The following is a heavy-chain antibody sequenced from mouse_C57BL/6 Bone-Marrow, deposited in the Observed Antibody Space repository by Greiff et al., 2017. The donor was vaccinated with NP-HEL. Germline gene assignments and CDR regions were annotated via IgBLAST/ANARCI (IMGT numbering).Heavy chain of an antibody. J-gene: IGHJ3*01. CDR2: INPNNGGT. Sequence: EVQLQQSGPELVKPGASVKISCKASGYTFTDYYMNWVKQSHGQSLEWIGDINPNNGGTSYNQKFKGKATLTVDKSSSTAYMELRSLTSEDSAVYYCARWLLRGAGFAYWGQGTLVTVSA. CDR3: ARWLLRGAGFAY. V-gene: IGHV1-26*01. D-gene: IGHD2-3*01. CDR1: GYTFTDYY.